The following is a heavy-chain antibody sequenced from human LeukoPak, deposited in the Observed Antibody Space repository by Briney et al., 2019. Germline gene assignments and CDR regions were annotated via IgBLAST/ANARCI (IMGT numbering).Heavy chain of an antibody. CDR1: GFTASDHY. CDR3: ARSGFCGAGTCYSDYFDL. Sequence: GSLRLSCAVSGFTASDHYMDWVRQAPGKGVEWVDRTRNRANGYTTKYAASVEGRFSISRDVSKNSFYLQMNSLKTEDTAVYYCARSGFCGAGTCYSDYFDLWGQGTRVTVSS. V-gene: IGHV3-72*01. D-gene: IGHD2-15*01. CDR2: TRNRANGYTT. J-gene: IGHJ4*02.